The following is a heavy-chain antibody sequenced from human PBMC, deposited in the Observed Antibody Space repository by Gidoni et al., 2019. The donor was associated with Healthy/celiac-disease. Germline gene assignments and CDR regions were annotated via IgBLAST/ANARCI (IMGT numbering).Heavy chain of an antibody. J-gene: IGHJ3*02. Sequence: QLQLVQSAAEVKNPGSSVKVSCKASGGTFSSYAISWVRQAPGQGLEWMGRIIPIFGIANYAQKFQGRVTITADKSTSTAYMELSSLRSEDTAVYYCASSPELMGDAFDIWGQGTMVTVSS. V-gene: IGHV1-69*04. CDR3: ASSPELMGDAFDI. D-gene: IGHD3-10*01. CDR2: IIPIFGIA. CDR1: GGTFSSYA.